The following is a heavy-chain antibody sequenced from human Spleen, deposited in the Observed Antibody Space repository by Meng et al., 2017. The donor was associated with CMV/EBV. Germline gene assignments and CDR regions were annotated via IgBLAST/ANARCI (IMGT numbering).Heavy chain of an antibody. Sequence: GGSLRLSCAASGFTFSSYAMSWVRQVPGKGLVWVSRINSDGSSTSYAGSVKGRFTISRDNAKNTLYLQMNSLRAEDTAVYYCARGAYWFDTWGQGTLVTVSS. CDR2: INSDGSST. CDR3: ARGAYWFDT. D-gene: IGHD2-21*01. CDR1: GFTFSSYA. V-gene: IGHV3-74*01. J-gene: IGHJ5*02.